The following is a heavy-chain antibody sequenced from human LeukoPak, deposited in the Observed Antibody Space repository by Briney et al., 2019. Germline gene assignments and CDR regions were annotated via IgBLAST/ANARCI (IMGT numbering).Heavy chain of an antibody. J-gene: IGHJ4*02. CDR1: GGTFSSYA. CDR2: IIPIFGTA. V-gene: IGHV1-69*05. Sequence: EASVKVSCKASGGTFSSYAISWVRQAPGQGLEWMEGIIPIFGTANYAQKFQGRVTITTDESTSTAYMELSSLRSEDTAVYYCARSRIAVAPFDYWGQGTLVTVSS. D-gene: IGHD6-19*01. CDR3: ARSRIAVAPFDY.